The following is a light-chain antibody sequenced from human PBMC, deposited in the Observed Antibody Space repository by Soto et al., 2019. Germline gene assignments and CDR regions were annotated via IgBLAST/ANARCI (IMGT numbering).Light chain of an antibody. CDR1: QSLRGW. CDR3: QQYMTYST. J-gene: IGKJ5*01. CDR2: DAS. Sequence: DIHLTQSPSSLSASVGDRVTITCRASQSLRGWLAWYQQRPGKAPKALIYDASTLANGVPSRFNGSGSGTEFTLTISSLQPDDFATYYCQQYMTYSTFGQGTRLEIK. V-gene: IGKV1-5*01.